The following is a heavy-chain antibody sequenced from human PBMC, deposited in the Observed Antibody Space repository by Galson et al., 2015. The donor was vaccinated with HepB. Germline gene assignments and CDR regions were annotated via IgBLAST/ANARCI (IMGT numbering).Heavy chain of an antibody. Sequence: SVKVSCKAFGYTFTDFGITWVRQAPGQGLEWMGWISAYNGNTNYAQKLQGRVTMTTDTSTSTAYMELRSLRSDDTAVYYCARFLPYCGGDCYAYAFDIWGQGNPGHRLL. CDR3: ARFLPYCGGDCYAYAFDI. CDR2: ISAYNGNT. V-gene: IGHV1-18*01. CDR1: GYTFTDFG. D-gene: IGHD2-21*02. J-gene: IGHJ3*02.